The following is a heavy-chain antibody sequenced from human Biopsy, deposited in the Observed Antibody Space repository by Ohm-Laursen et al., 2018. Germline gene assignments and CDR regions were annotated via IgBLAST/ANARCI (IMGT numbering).Heavy chain of an antibody. CDR2: ISYSGIT. V-gene: IGHV4-59*08. Sequence: SDTLSLTCTVSGGSTSSSYWTWVRQPPGKGLEWIGYISYSGITNYNASLKSRLTISIDTSKNQFFLKLTSVTAADTAVYYCARLPHGDYRYNFDYWGQGTLVTVSS. CDR3: ARLPHGDYRYNFDY. D-gene: IGHD4-17*01. J-gene: IGHJ4*02. CDR1: GGSTSSSY.